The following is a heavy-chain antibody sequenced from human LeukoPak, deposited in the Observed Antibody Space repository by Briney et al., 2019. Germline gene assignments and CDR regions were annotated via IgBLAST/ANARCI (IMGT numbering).Heavy chain of an antibody. CDR2: TRNKANSYTT. Sequence: GGSLRLSCAASGFTFSDHYVDWVRQAPGKGLEWVGRTRNKANSYTTEYAASVKGRFTISRDDSNNSLYLQMNSLKTDDTAVYYCARSGRSGSYYSDFDYWGQGTLVTVSS. J-gene: IGHJ4*02. CDR1: GFTFSDHY. D-gene: IGHD1-26*01. CDR3: ARSGRSGSYYSDFDY. V-gene: IGHV3-72*01.